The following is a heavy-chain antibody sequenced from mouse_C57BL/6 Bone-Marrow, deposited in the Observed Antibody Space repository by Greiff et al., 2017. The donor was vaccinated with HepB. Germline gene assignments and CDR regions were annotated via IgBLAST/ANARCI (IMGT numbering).Heavy chain of an antibody. Sequence: QVQLQQSGAELARPGASVKLSCKASGYTFTSYGISWVKQRTGQGLEWIGEIYPRSGNTYYNEKFKSKATLTADKSSSTAYMELRSLTSEDSAVYLCVRRPYYYASRGFAYWGQGTLVTVSA. J-gene: IGHJ3*01. CDR2: IYPRSGNT. D-gene: IGHD1-1*01. V-gene: IGHV1-81*01. CDR3: VRRPYYYASRGFAY. CDR1: GYTFTSYG.